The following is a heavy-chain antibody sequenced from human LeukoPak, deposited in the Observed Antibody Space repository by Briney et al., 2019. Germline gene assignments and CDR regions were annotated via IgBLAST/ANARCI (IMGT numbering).Heavy chain of an antibody. J-gene: IGHJ3*02. CDR3: ARSSYDFEAFDI. Sequence: SETPSLTCTVSGGSISSYYWSWIRQPPGKGLEWIGYIYYSGSINYNPSLKSRVTISVDTSKNQFSLKLSSVTAADTAVYYCARSSYDFEAFDIWGQGTMVTVSS. D-gene: IGHD3-3*01. CDR1: GGSISSYY. CDR2: IYYSGSI. V-gene: IGHV4-59*01.